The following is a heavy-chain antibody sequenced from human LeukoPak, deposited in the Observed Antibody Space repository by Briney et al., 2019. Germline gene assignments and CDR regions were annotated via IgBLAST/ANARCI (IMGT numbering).Heavy chain of an antibody. V-gene: IGHV4-31*03. J-gene: IGHJ3*02. Sequence: PSETLSLTCTVSGGSISSGGYYWSWIRQHPGKGLEWIGYIYYSGSTYYNPSLKSRVTISVDTSKNQFSLKLSSVTAADTAVYYCARVAPYDYVWGSYRYVGAFDIWGQGTMVTVSS. CDR3: ARVAPYDYVWGSYRYVGAFDI. CDR1: GGSISSGGYY. CDR2: IYYSGST. D-gene: IGHD3-16*02.